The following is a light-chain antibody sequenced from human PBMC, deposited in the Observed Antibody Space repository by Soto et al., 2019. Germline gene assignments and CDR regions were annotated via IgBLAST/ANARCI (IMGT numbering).Light chain of an antibody. CDR1: QSVSSTN. V-gene: IGKV3-20*01. J-gene: IGKJ1*01. Sequence: EVVLTQSPGTLSSSPGERATLSCRASQSVSSTNLAWYQQKPGQAPRLLIYDASRRATGIPDRFSGSGSGTDFTLTITRLEPDDFAVYYCQDYGSSRTFGQGTKVDIK. CDR2: DAS. CDR3: QDYGSSRT.